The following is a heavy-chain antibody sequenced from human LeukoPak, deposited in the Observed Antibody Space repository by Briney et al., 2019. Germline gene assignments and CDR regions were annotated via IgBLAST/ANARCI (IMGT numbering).Heavy chain of an antibody. D-gene: IGHD6-19*01. CDR3: ARFPGIAVAGTVLFFDD. Sequence: GGSLRLSCAASGFTFSSYAMSWVRQAPGKGLEWVSAISGSGGSTYYADSVKGRFTISRDNAKNSLYLQMNSLRAEDTAVYYCARFPGIAVAGTVLFFDDRGQRTLVTVSS. CDR2: ISGSGGST. CDR1: GFTFSSYA. J-gene: IGHJ4*02. V-gene: IGHV3-23*01.